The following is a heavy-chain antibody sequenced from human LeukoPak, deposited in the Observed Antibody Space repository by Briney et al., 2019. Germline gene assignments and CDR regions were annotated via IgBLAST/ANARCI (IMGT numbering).Heavy chain of an antibody. J-gene: IGHJ4*02. CDR1: GFSVGPNY. Sequence: GGSLRLSCAASGFSVGPNYMSWFRQAPGKGLEWVSVIYSGGTTESADSVRGRFTISRDSSKNTLYLQMNSLRAEDTAVYYCATAPSSLVDYWGQGTLVTVSS. D-gene: IGHD2-2*01. V-gene: IGHV3-53*01. CDR2: IYSGGTT. CDR3: ATAPSSLVDY.